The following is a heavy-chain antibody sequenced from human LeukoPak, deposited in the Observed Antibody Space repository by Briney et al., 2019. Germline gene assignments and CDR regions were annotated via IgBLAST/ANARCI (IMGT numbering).Heavy chain of an antibody. J-gene: IGHJ3*02. CDR3: ATNSSSTAFDI. D-gene: IGHD6-6*01. CDR1: GGSVSSGSYY. V-gene: IGHV4-61*01. CDR2: INYSGST. Sequence: SETLSLTCTVSGGSVSSGSYYWSWIRQPPGKGLEWIGCINYSGSTNYNPSLKSRVTISVDTSKNQFSLKLSSVTAADTAVYYCATNSSSTAFDIWGQGTMVTVSS.